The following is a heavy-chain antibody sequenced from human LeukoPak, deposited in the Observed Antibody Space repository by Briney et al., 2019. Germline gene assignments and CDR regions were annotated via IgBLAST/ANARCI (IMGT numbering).Heavy chain of an antibody. D-gene: IGHD1-26*01. CDR3: ARDSGAQSSFDY. CDR2: IYYSGST. J-gene: IGHJ4*02. Sequence: PSETLSLTCTVSGGSISSYYWSWIRQPPRKGLEWVGDIYYSGSTNYNPSLKSRVTISVDTSKTQSSLKLSSVTAADTAVYYCARDSGAQSSFDYWGQGTLVTVSS. CDR1: GGSISSYY. V-gene: IGHV4-59*01.